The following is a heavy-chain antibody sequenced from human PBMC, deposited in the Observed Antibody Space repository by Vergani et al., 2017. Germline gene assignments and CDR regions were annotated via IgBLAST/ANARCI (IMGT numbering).Heavy chain of an antibody. CDR1: GGSISSGGYY. CDR3: AREITMVRGVIMAQDV. Sequence: QVQLQESGPGLVKPSQTLSLTCTVSGGSISSGGYYWSWIRQHPGKGLEWIGYIYYSGSTYYNPSLKSRVTISVDTSKNQFSLKLSSVTAADPAVYYCAREITMVRGVIMAQDVWGQGTTVTVSS. J-gene: IGHJ6*02. V-gene: IGHV4-31*03. CDR2: IYYSGST. D-gene: IGHD3-10*01.